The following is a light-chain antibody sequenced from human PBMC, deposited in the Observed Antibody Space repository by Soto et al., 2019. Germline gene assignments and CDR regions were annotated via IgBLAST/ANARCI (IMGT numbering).Light chain of an antibody. Sequence: DIQMTQSPSSLSASVGDRVTITCRASQGISNFLAWYRQKPGKVPKLLISAASTLQSGVPSRFSGSGSGTDFTITITSLQPEDVATYYCQKYSSVITFGQGTRLEIK. J-gene: IGKJ5*01. V-gene: IGKV1-27*01. CDR3: QKYSSVIT. CDR1: QGISNF. CDR2: AAS.